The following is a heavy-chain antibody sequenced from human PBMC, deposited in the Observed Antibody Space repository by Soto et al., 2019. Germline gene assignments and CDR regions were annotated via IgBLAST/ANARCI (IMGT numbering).Heavy chain of an antibody. D-gene: IGHD4-17*01. V-gene: IGHV3-30*18. CDR2: ISYDGSNK. J-gene: IGHJ3*02. Sequence: QVQLVESGGGVVQPGRSLRLSCAASGFTFSSYGMHWVRQAPGKGLEWVAVISYDGSNKYYADSVKGRFTISRDNSTNTLYLQMNCLRAEDTAVYYCAKTRLAGDPKSAAFDIWGQGTMVTVSS. CDR1: GFTFSSYG. CDR3: AKTRLAGDPKSAAFDI.